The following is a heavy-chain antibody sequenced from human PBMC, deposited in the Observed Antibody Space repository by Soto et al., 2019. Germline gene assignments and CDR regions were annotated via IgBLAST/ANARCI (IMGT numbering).Heavy chain of an antibody. J-gene: IGHJ3*01. CDR1: GYRFAYYW. CDR3: ARPAGQYETAFAF. Sequence: SLTESDKACGYRFAYYWMCGVSQIPGKGLEWMGIVYPGDSDTRYSPSFRGQVTMSADKSISTAFLQWSSLKASDTAMYYCARPAGQYETAFAFWGQGTMVTVSS. D-gene: IGHD2-2*01. V-gene: IGHV5-51*01. CDR2: VYPGDSDT.